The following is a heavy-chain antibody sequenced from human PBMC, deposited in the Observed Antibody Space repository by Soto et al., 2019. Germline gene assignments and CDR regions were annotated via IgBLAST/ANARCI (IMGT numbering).Heavy chain of an antibody. V-gene: IGHV3-48*01. CDR2: ISSSSSTI. CDR1: GFTFSSYS. D-gene: IGHD5-12*01. CDR3: ARGPVDIVATSEDVYFDY. J-gene: IGHJ4*02. Sequence: EVQLVESGGGLVQPGGSLRLSCAASGFTFSSYSMNWVRQAPGKGLEWVSYISSSSSTIYYADSVKGRFTISRDNAKNSLYLQMNSLRAEDTAVYYCARGPVDIVATSEDVYFDYWGQGTLVTVSS.